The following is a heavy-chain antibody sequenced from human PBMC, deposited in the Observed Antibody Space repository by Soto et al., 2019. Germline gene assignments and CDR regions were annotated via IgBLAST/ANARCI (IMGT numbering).Heavy chain of an antibody. Sequence: QVQLVESGGGLIKPGGSLRLSCAASGFTFSDYYMSWIRQAPGKGLEWVSYISSSSSYTNYADSVKGRFTISRDNAKNSLYLQMNSLRAEDTAVYYCARDGGMDSSGPRVDYYYGMDVWGQGTTVTVSS. V-gene: IGHV3-11*06. CDR3: ARDGGMDSSGPRVDYYYGMDV. CDR2: ISSSSSYT. CDR1: GFTFSDYY. J-gene: IGHJ6*02. D-gene: IGHD6-19*01.